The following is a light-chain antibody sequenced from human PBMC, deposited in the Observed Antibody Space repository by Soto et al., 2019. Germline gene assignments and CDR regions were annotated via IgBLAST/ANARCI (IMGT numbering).Light chain of an antibody. CDR2: AAS. CDR1: QSISSRH. V-gene: IGKV3D-20*02. CDR3: QQRSNWPPIT. Sequence: EIVLTQSPGTLSLSPGERATLSCRASQSISSRHLAWYQQKPGQAPRLLIYAASTRATDIPDKFSGSGSGADFTLSISRLEPEDFAVYYCQQRSNWPPITFGQGTRLEIK. J-gene: IGKJ5*01.